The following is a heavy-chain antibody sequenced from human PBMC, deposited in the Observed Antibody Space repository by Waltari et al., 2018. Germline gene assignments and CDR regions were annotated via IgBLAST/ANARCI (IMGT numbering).Heavy chain of an antibody. CDR1: GGTFSTYT. CDR2: IIPFRGIS. CDR3: ARSGEMKGTVDY. V-gene: IGHV1-69*02. Sequence: HVQLEQSGAEVKKPGSSVKVSCKASGGTFSTYTVTWVRQAPGPGLEWMGSIIPFRGISKYAQSLQARRTITVDQSTNTGYMELNNLRPEDTGVYYCARSGEMKGTVDYWGQGTLVTVSS. D-gene: IGHD1-1*01. J-gene: IGHJ4*02.